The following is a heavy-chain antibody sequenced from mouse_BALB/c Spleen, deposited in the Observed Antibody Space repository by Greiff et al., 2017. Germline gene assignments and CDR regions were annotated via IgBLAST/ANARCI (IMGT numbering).Heavy chain of an antibody. CDR1: GYTFTSYV. V-gene: IGHV1-14*01. CDR3: ARMGGNSIFYYAMDY. D-gene: IGHD2-1*01. Sequence: EVQLQQSGPELVKPGASVKMSCKASGYTFTSYVMHWVKQKPGQGLEWIGYINPYNDGTKYNEKFKGKATLTSDKSSSTAYMELSSLTSEDSAVYYCARMGGNSIFYYAMDYWGQGTSVTVSS. CDR2: INPYNDGT. J-gene: IGHJ4*01.